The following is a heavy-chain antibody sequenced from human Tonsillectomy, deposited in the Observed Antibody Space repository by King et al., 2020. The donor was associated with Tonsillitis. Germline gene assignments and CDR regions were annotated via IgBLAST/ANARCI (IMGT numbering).Heavy chain of an antibody. V-gene: IGHV3-23*03. CDR3: AKPVGYDSSGYYYPGAFDI. D-gene: IGHD3-22*01. J-gene: IGHJ3*02. Sequence: VQLVESGGGLVQPGGSLRLSCAASGFTFSSYAMSWVRQAPGKGLEWVSVIYSGGSXTYYADSVKGRFTISRDNSKNTLYLQMNSLRAEDTAVYYCAKPVGYDSSGYYYPGAFDIWGQGTMVTVSS. CDR1: GFTFSSYA. CDR2: IYSGGSXT.